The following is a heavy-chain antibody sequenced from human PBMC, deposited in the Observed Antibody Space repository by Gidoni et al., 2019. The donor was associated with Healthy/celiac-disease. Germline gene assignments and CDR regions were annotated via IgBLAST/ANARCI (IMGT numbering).Heavy chain of an antibody. CDR3: ARDSRPLMTLSEYGMDV. V-gene: IGHV3-48*04. CDR1: GFPFSSYS. CDR2: ISSSSSTI. Sequence: EVQLVESGGGLVQPGGSLRLSCAAPGFPFSSYSMNWVRQAPGKGLEWVTYISSSSSTIYYAASVKGRFTISRDNAKNSLYLQMNSLRAEDTAVYYCARDSRPLMTLSEYGMDVWGQGTTVTVSS. J-gene: IGHJ6*02. D-gene: IGHD2-8*01.